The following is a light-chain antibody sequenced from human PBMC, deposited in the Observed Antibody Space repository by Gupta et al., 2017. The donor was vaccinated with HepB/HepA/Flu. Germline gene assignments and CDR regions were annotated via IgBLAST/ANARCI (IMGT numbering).Light chain of an antibody. CDR1: QSLLGGDGHNY. Sequence: DIVMTQSPLSLAVTPGEPASISCRSTQSLLGGDGHNYLDWYLGKPGQSPQLLIYLGSHRASAVPDTFSGSGSGTDFTLKISRAVAQDIGVYYCRQGLQTPYIFGPGTKMEIK. CDR2: LGS. V-gene: IGKV2-28*01. J-gene: IGKJ2*01. CDR3: RQGLQTPYI.